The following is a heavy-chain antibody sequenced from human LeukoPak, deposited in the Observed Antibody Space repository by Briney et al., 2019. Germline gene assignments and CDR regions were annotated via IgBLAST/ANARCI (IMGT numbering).Heavy chain of an antibody. Sequence: SQTLSLTCVISGDSVSRNGASWAWIRQSPSRGLEWLGGTSYRSKWSNDYAPSLKSRLNFNSDTSRNQISLQLYSVTPEDTAVYYCARVGIAAARAFDLWGQGTMVIVSS. CDR2: TSYRSKWSN. V-gene: IGHV6-1*01. J-gene: IGHJ3*01. CDR3: ARVGIAAARAFDL. D-gene: IGHD6-13*01. CDR1: GDSVSRNGAS.